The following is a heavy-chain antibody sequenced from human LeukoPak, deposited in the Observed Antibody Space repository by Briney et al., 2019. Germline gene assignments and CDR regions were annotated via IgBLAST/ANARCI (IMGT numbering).Heavy chain of an antibody. V-gene: IGHV6-1*01. CDR1: GDCVSSNSAA. D-gene: IGHD6-19*01. Sequence: LSQTLSFTCAISGDCVSSNSAAWNWIRQSPSRGLEWLGRTYYRSKWYNNYAGYVESPISITPDTSKNQFSLQLNSVTPEDTAVYYCARDRSGFDYWGQGTLVTVSS. J-gene: IGHJ4*02. CDR3: ARDRSGFDY. CDR2: TYYRSKWYN.